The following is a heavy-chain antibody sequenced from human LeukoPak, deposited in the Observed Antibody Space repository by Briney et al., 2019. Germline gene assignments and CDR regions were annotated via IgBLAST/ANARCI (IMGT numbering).Heavy chain of an antibody. J-gene: IGHJ4*02. V-gene: IGHV3-7*01. Sequence: GGSLRLSCAASGFTFSSYWMSWVRQAPGKGLEWVANIKQDGSEKYYVDSVKGRFTISRDNAKNSLYLQMNSLRAEDTAVYYCAKDVGKWESLHFFDYWGQGTLVTVSS. CDR2: IKQDGSEK. CDR1: GFTFSSYW. D-gene: IGHD1-26*01. CDR3: AKDVGKWESLHFFDY.